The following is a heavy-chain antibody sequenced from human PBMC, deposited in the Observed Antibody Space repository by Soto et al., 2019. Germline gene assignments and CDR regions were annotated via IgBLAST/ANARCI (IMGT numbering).Heavy chain of an antibody. CDR1: GGSFSGYY. Sequence: SETLSLTCAVYGGSFSGYYWSWIRQPPGKGLEWIGEINHSGSTNYNPSLKSRVTISVDTSKNQFSLKLSSVTAADTAVYYCARGIAVDATTDYCGQGTLVTXSS. V-gene: IGHV4-34*01. J-gene: IGHJ4*02. D-gene: IGHD6-19*01. CDR2: INHSGST. CDR3: ARGIAVDATTDY.